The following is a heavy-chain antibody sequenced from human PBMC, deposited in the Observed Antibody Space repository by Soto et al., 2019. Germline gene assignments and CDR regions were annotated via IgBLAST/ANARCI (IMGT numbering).Heavy chain of an antibody. CDR2: ITHGGST. Sequence: SETLSLTCGVYGGSFSAYSWTWLRQSPGKGLEWIGEITHGGSTDYNPALKSRLVMSVDTSKNQFSLRVTSVTAADAAVYCCARARFDSWSHIYYGLDVWGQVTTVTVSS. J-gene: IGHJ6*02. CDR1: GGSFSAYS. CDR3: ARARFDSWSHIYYGLDV. V-gene: IGHV4-34*01. D-gene: IGHD3-3*01.